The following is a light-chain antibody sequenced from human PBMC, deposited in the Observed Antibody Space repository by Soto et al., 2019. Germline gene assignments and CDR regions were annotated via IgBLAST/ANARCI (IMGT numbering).Light chain of an antibody. CDR2: NAS. V-gene: IGKV1-5*01. J-gene: IGKJ5*01. CDR1: QTIARC. CDR3: HSSA. Sequence: DIQLTQTPSTLSASVGDEVTITCRASQTIARCLAWYQQTPGSVTKRLIYNASTIESGVTARFSGSGSATEFTLPVRRLQPDDFATQFSHSSAFGQGTRLEIK.